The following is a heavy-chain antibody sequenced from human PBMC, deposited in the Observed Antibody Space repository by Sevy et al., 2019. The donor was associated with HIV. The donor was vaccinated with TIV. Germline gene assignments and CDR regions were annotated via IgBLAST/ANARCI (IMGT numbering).Heavy chain of an antibody. CDR2: IQYSGSI. V-gene: IGHV4-59*11. CDR1: GGSISTHY. J-gene: IGHJ3*02. Sequence: SETLSLTCTVSGGSISTHYWSWIRQPPGKGLEWIGYIQYSGSINNNPSLKSRVTISIDTSKNQFSLKLSSVTAADTAVYYCARVGAWYYGSTGNAFDIWGQGTMVTVSS. D-gene: IGHD3-10*01. CDR3: ARVGAWYYGSTGNAFDI.